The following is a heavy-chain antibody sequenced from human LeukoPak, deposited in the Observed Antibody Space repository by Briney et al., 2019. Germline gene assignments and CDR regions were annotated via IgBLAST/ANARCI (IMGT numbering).Heavy chain of an antibody. CDR3: ARGIASSGTYYPFEF. Sequence: SETLSLTCPVSGGSLISHYWSWIRQSPEKGLEWIGYIYYTGSTNYHPSLKSRVTISVDTSKNQFSLKLRSVTAAGTAVYYCARGIASSGTYYPFEFWGQGTLVTVSS. V-gene: IGHV4-59*08. D-gene: IGHD3-10*01. CDR2: IYYTGST. CDR1: GGSLISHY. J-gene: IGHJ4*02.